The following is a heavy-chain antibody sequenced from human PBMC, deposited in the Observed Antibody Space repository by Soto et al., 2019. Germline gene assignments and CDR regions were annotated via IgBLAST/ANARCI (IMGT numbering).Heavy chain of an antibody. Sequence: GGSLRLSCAASGFTFSSYGMHWVRQAPGKGLEWVAVISYDGSNKYYADSVKGRFTISRDNSKNTLYLQMNSLRAEDTAVYYCVKGNDYWGQGTLVTVSS. V-gene: IGHV3-30*18. D-gene: IGHD6-13*01. CDR2: ISYDGSNK. J-gene: IGHJ4*02. CDR3: VKGNDY. CDR1: GFTFSSYG.